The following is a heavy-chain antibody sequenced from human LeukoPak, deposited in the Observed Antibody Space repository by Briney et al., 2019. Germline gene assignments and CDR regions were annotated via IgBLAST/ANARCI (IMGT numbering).Heavy chain of an antibody. CDR3: ARVSTSWYQDWYFDL. Sequence: SETLSLTCTVSGGSISSSSYYWGWIRQPPGKGLEWIGSIYYSGSTYYNPSLKSRVTISVDTSKNQFSLKLSSVTAADTAVYYCARVSTSWYQDWYFDLWGRGTLVTVSS. CDR2: IYYSGST. V-gene: IGHV4-39*07. CDR1: GGSISSSSYY. D-gene: IGHD6-13*01. J-gene: IGHJ2*01.